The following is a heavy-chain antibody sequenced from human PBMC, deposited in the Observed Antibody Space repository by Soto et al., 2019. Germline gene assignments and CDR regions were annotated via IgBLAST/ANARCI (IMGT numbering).Heavy chain of an antibody. Sequence: GGSLRLSCAASGFTFSSYAIHWVRQAPGKGLEWVTVTSYDGSNKYYADSVRGRFTISRDNSKNTLYLQMNSLRAEDTAVYYCARDRSIAAADPFDYWGQGTLVTVSS. D-gene: IGHD6-13*01. CDR2: TSYDGSNK. V-gene: IGHV3-30*04. CDR1: GFTFSSYA. CDR3: ARDRSIAAADPFDY. J-gene: IGHJ4*02.